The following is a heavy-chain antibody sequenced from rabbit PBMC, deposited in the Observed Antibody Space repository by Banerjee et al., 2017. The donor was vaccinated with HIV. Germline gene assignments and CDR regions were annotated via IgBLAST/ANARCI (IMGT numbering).Heavy chain of an antibody. CDR3: ARWDYVGCVGLTL. Sequence: QSLEESGGDLVKPGASLTLTCKASGIDFSSSYYMCWVRQAPGKRPEWIACIYSDNDYTAYASWAKGRFTISKTSSTTVTLQMTSLTAADTATYFCARWDYVGCVGLTLRGPGTLVTVS. CDR2: IYSDNDYT. J-gene: IGHJ4*01. CDR1: GIDFSSSYY. V-gene: IGHV1S40*01. D-gene: IGHD4-2*01.